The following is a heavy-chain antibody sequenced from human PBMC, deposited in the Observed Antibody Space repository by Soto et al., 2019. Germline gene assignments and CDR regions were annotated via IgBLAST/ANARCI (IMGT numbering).Heavy chain of an antibody. CDR3: ARVHLEGNWFDP. CDR2: IYHSGST. CDR1: GGSISSGGYS. Sequence: QLQLQESGSGLVRPSQTLSLTCAVSGGSISSGGYSWNWIRQPPGKGAEWTGYIYHSGSTLYTPSPKSRVPIAGDKAKDQLPLQLTSVTAADTAVYYCARVHLEGNWFDPWGPGTLVPVSS. V-gene: IGHV4-30-2*01. J-gene: IGHJ5*02.